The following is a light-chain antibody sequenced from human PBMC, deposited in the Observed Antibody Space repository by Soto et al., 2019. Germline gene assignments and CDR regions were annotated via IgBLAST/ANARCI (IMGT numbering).Light chain of an antibody. J-gene: IGKJ4*01. V-gene: IGKV3-15*01. Sequence: EIVMTQSPATRSVSPGERATLSCRAIQSVSSNLAWYQQKPGQAPRLLIYGASTRATGIPARFSGSGSGTDFTLTISSLEPEDFEVYYCQHRSNWPLTFGGGTKVDIK. CDR1: QSVSSN. CDR2: GAS. CDR3: QHRSNWPLT.